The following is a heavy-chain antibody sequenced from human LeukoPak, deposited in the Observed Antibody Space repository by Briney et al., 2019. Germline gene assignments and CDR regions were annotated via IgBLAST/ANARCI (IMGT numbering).Heavy chain of an antibody. CDR3: AKGGVGSGKTIDS. CDR2: ISGSGGST. CDR1: GFTFSSYA. J-gene: IGHJ4*02. Sequence: GGSLRLSCAASGFTFSSYAMSWVRQAPGKGLEWVSGISGSGGSTYYADSVKGRFTISRDNSKNTLYLQMNSLRAEDTAMYYCAKGGVGSGKTIDSWGQGTLVTVSS. D-gene: IGHD3-10*01. V-gene: IGHV3-23*01.